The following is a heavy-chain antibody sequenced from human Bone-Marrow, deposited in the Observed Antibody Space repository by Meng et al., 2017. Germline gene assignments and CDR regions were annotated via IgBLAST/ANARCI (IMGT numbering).Heavy chain of an antibody. Sequence: GRSLRLSCEASGFTFRNYEMNWVRQAPGKGLGWVSLISSSGNTIYYADSVKGRFTISRDNTKNSLYLQMNSLRAEDTATYYCARDRYYDVLTGYFNHYGMDVWGQGSTVTVSS. D-gene: IGHD3-9*01. CDR3: ARDRYYDVLTGYFNHYGMDV. CDR1: GFTFRNYE. CDR2: ISSSGNTI. V-gene: IGHV3-48*03. J-gene: IGHJ6*02.